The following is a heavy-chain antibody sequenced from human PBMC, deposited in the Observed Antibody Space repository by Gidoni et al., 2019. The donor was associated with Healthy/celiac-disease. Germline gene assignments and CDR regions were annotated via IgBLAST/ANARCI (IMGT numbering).Heavy chain of an antibody. CDR1: GYTFTSYG. D-gene: IGHD2-15*01. CDR3: ARDLIVVMDYYYYYMDV. Sequence: QVQLVQSGAEVKKPGASVKVSGKASGYTFTSYGISWVRQSPGQGLEWMGWISAYNGNTNYAQKLQGRVTMTTDPSTSTAYMELRSLRSDDTAEYYCARDLIVVMDYYYYYMDVWGKGTTVTVSS. J-gene: IGHJ6*03. CDR2: ISAYNGNT. V-gene: IGHV1-18*04.